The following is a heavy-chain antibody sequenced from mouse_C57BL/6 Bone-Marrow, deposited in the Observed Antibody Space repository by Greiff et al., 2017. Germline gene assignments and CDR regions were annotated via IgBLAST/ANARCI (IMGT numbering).Heavy chain of an antibody. J-gene: IGHJ2*01. Sequence: VQLHQPGAELVKPGASVKMSCKASGYTFTSYWITWVKQRPGQGLEWIGDIYPGSGSTNYNEKFKSKATLTVDTSSSTAYMQLSSLTSEDSAVYYCARWGAQALYFDYWGQGTTLTVSS. V-gene: IGHV1-55*01. D-gene: IGHD3-2*02. CDR1: GYTFTSYW. CDR3: ARWGAQALYFDY. CDR2: IYPGSGST.